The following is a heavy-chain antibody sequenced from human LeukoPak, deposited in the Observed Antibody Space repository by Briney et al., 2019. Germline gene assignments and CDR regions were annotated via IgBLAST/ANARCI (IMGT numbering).Heavy chain of an antibody. CDR1: GFTVSSNY. CDR3: ARGTPYDSSGYRLEDY. D-gene: IGHD3-22*01. V-gene: IGHV3-53*01. CDR2: VYAGGGT. J-gene: IGHJ4*02. Sequence: PGGSLRLSCVVSGFTVSSNYMSWVRQAPGKGLEWVSVVYAGGGTYYADFVKGRFSISRDNSKNTLYLQMNSLRVEDTAVYYCARGTPYDSSGYRLEDYWGQGTLVTVSS.